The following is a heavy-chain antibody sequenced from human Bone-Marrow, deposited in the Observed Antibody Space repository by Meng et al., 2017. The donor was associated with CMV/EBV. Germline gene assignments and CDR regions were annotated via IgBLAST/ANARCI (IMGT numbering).Heavy chain of an antibody. Sequence: GGSLRLSCAVSGFTFINYAMSWVRQAPGKGLEWVSSISTSGMTTYYADAVKGRFTISRDNSKNTLYLRMNSLRAEDTAVYYCANDRLYSSSSDYWGQGTLVTVSS. CDR1: GFTFINYA. CDR2: ISTSGMTT. V-gene: IGHV3-23*01. D-gene: IGHD6-6*01. CDR3: ANDRLYSSSSDY. J-gene: IGHJ4*02.